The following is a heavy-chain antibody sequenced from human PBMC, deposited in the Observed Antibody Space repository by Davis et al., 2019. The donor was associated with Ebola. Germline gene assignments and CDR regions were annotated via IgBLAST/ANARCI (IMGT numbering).Heavy chain of an antibody. J-gene: IGHJ6*03. CDR3: AKSSGFSSYYFHLDV. CDR1: GFAFAGYA. D-gene: IGHD3-22*01. CDR2: ITGGGGST. Sequence: GGSLRLSCASSGFAFAGYAMNWVRQAPGKGLEWVSGITGGGGSTYYADSVKGRFTTSRDKNTLYLQMNSLRAEDTAVYYCAKSSGFSSYYFHLDVWGTGTTVTVSS. V-gene: IGHV3-23*01.